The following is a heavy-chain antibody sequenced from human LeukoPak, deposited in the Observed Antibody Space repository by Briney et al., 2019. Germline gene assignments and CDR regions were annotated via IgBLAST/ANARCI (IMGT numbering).Heavy chain of an antibody. V-gene: IGHV4-61*01. CDR2: IYYSGST. CDR1: GGSVSSGSYY. D-gene: IGHD3-22*01. Sequence: SETLSLTCTVSGGSVSSGSYYWSWIRQPPGKGLEWIGYIYYSGSTNYNPSLKSRVTISVDTSKNQFSLKLSSVTAADTAVYYCARSVSYYDSSGYLDYSGQGTLVTVSS. CDR3: ARSVSYYDSSGYLDY. J-gene: IGHJ4*02.